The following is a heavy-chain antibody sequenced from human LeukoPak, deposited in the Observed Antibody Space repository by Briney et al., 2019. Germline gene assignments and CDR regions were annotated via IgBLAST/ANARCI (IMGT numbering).Heavy chain of an antibody. CDR3: ARGRYYYDSSGYYPEEYYYYYGMDV. Sequence: SVKVSFKASGGTFSSYAISWVRQAPGQGLEWMGGIIPIFGTANYAQKFQGRVTITADESTSTAYMELSSLRSEDTAVYYCARGRYYYDSSGYYPEEYYYYYGMDVWGQGTTVTVSS. J-gene: IGHJ6*02. CDR1: GGTFSSYA. CDR2: IIPIFGTA. V-gene: IGHV1-69*13. D-gene: IGHD3-22*01.